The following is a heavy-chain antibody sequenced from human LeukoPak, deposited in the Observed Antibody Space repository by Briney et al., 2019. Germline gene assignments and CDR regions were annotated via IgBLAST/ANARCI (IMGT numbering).Heavy chain of an antibody. Sequence: GGTLRLSCAASGFTFSSYWMSWVRQAPGKGLEWVANIKQDGSEKYYVDSVKGRFTISRDNAKNSLYLQMNSLRAEDTAVYYCARSYYVWGSYPPDHYWVQGTLVTVSS. D-gene: IGHD3-16*02. CDR2: IKQDGSEK. CDR3: ARSYYVWGSYPPDHY. J-gene: IGHJ4*02. CDR1: GFTFSSYW. V-gene: IGHV3-7*01.